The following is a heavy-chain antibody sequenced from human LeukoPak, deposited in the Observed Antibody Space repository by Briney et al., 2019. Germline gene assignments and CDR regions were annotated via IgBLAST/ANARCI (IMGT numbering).Heavy chain of an antibody. CDR2: IKQDGSEK. CDR1: GFTFSSYW. CDR3: ARVVLRFLEWSIHFDC. J-gene: IGHJ4*02. Sequence: PGGSLRLSCAASGFTFSSYWMSWVRQAPGKGLEWVANIKQDGSEKYYVDSVKGRFTISRDNAKNSLYLQMNSLRAEDTAVYYCARVVLRFLEWSIHFDCWGQGTLVTVPS. D-gene: IGHD3-3*01. V-gene: IGHV3-7*01.